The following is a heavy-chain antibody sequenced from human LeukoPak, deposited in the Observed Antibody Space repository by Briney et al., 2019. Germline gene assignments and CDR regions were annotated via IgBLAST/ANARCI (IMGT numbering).Heavy chain of an antibody. J-gene: IGHJ4*02. V-gene: IGHV1-69*13. Sequence: SVKVSCKASGGTFSSLTINWVRQAPGQGLEWMGGIIPIFGRANYAQKFQGRVTITADDSTSTAYMELSSLRSEDTAVYYCARLSPVLRYFDWLPDTSDDYWGQGTLVTVSS. CDR3: ARLSPVLRYFDWLPDTSDDY. D-gene: IGHD3-9*01. CDR2: IIPIFGRA. CDR1: GGTFSSLT.